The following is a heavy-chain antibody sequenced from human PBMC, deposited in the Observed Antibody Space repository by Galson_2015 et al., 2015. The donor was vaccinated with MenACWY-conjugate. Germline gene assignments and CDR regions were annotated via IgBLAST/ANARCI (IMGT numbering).Heavy chain of an antibody. CDR1: GGPVSSGSY. D-gene: IGHD1-14*01. CDR2: IYSSGST. Sequence: ETLSLTCTVSGGPVSSGSYWTWIRQPPGKGLEWIGLIYSSGSTKYNPSLKSRVTISLDMSKNQVSLKLSSVTAADTAVYYCAREYNKWGQGTLVTVSS. CDR3: AREYNK. V-gene: IGHV4-61*01. J-gene: IGHJ4*02.